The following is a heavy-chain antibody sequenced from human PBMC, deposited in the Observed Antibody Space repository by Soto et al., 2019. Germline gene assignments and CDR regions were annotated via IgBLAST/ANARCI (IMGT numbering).Heavy chain of an antibody. CDR2: MYHSGTT. CDR3: ARPYGSGYYRD. D-gene: IGHD6-19*01. Sequence: PSEPLSLTCAVSGYSISSGYYWGWIRQPPGKGLEWIGSMYHSGTTYYNPSLKSRVTISIDMSKNHFSLKLSSVTAADTAVYYCARPYGSGYYRDWGQGSLVTVSS. V-gene: IGHV4-38-2*01. CDR1: GYSISSGYY. J-gene: IGHJ4*02.